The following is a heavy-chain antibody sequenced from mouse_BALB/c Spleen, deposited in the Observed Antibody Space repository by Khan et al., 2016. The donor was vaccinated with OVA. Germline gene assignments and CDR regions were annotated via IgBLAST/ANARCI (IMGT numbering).Heavy chain of an antibody. CDR2: ISSGGHYT. CDR1: GFTFSTYG. Sequence: EVELVESGGDLVKTGGSLKLSCAASGFTFSTYGMSWVRQTPDKRLEWVATISSGGHYTYYIDSVKGRFTISRDNAENILDLQMTSLRSEDTAMYYCARLAYYYNSEGFAYWGQGTLVTVSA. D-gene: IGHD1-1*02. V-gene: IGHV5-6*01. CDR3: ARLAYYYNSEGFAY. J-gene: IGHJ3*01.